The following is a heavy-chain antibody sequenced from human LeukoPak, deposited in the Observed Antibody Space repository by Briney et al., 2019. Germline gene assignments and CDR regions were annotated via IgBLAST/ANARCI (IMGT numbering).Heavy chain of an antibody. J-gene: IGHJ6*03. CDR3: ARDYHIAVAGGYYYYMDV. CDR1: GYSISSGYY. D-gene: IGHD6-19*01. CDR2: IYYSGST. V-gene: IGHV4-61*01. Sequence: KPSETLSLTCTVSGYSISSGYYWSWIRQPPGKGLEWIGYIYYSGSTNYNPSLKSRVTISVDTSKNQFSLKLSSVTAADTAVYYCARDYHIAVAGGYYYYMDVWGKGTTVTVSS.